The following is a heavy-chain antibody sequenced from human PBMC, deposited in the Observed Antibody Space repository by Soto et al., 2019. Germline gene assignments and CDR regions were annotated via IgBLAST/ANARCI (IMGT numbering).Heavy chain of an antibody. CDR3: ARGGYCSGGSCYTLNWFDP. CDR1: GGSFSGYY. Sequence: QVQLQQWGAGLLKPSETLSLTCAVYGGSFSGYYWSWIRQPPGKGLEWSGEINHSGSTNYNPSLKSRVTISVDTSKNQFSLKLSSVTAADTAVYYCARGGYCSGGSCYTLNWFDPWGQGTLVTVSS. V-gene: IGHV4-34*01. D-gene: IGHD2-15*01. J-gene: IGHJ5*02. CDR2: INHSGST.